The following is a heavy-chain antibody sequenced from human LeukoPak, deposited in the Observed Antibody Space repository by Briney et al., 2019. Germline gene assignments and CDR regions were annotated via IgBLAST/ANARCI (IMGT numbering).Heavy chain of an antibody. V-gene: IGHV4-39*07. Sequence: PSETLSLTCTVSGGSISSSSYYWGWIRQPPGKGLEWIGSIYYSGSTYYNPSLKSRVTISVDTSKNQFSLKLSSVTAADTAVYYCARAVRYYGSGGRGYFDYWGQGTLVTVSS. CDR1: GGSISSSSYY. D-gene: IGHD3-10*01. J-gene: IGHJ4*02. CDR3: ARAVRYYGSGGRGYFDY. CDR2: IYYSGST.